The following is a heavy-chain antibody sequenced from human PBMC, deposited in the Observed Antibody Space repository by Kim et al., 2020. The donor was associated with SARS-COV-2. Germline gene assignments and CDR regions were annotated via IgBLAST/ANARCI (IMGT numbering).Heavy chain of an antibody. J-gene: IGHJ5*02. CDR3: ARSGTSRFDT. Sequence: GESLKISCKASAYTFTSYWIAWVRQMPGKGLEWMWIIWPADSDTRYSPSFQGQVTISADKSISTAYLQWRGLKASDTAIYYCARSGTSRFDTWGQGTLVTVSS. V-gene: IGHV5-51*01. CDR1: AYTFTSYW. CDR2: IWPADSDT. D-gene: IGHD2-2*01.